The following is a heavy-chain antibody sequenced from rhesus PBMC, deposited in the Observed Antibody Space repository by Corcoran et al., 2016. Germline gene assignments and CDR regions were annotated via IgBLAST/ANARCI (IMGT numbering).Heavy chain of an antibody. Sequence: QVTLKESGPALVKSTQTLTLTCSFTGVSLTTPGGGWGWIRQPSEQVLEWLALIYWDDDKRYSTSLKNRLTIFKDASSNQVVLIMTNMDPVDTATYYCARRPGDSSGWSPYGLDSWGQGVGVTVSS. V-gene: IGHV2-174*01. J-gene: IGHJ6*01. CDR3: ARRPGDSSGWSPYGLDS. CDR2: IYWDDDK. CDR1: GVSLTTPGGG. D-gene: IGHD6S26*01.